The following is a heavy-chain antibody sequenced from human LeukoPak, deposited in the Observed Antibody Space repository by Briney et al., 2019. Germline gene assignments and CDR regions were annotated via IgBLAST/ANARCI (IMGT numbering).Heavy chain of an antibody. D-gene: IGHD6-19*01. Sequence: SETLSLTCAVYGGSISSSYWSWIRQPAGKGLEWIGRIFTSGTTEYNPSLKSRVTMSVDTSKNQFSLKLTSVTAADTAVYYCARDFGFGSAWGQGALVTVSS. CDR2: IFTSGTT. CDR3: ARDFGFGSA. V-gene: IGHV4-4*07. J-gene: IGHJ5*02. CDR1: GGSISSSY.